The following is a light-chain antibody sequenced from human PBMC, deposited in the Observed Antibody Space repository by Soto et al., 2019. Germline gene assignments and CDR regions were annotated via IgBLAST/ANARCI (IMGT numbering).Light chain of an antibody. V-gene: IGKV4-1*01. CDR2: WAS. Sequence: DIVMTQSPDSLAVSLGERATINCKSSQSVLYSSNNKNYLAWYQQKPGQPPNLLIYWASTRESGVRDRFSGSGSGTDFTLTISSLQAEDVAVYYCQQYYATPYTCGQGTKLAIK. J-gene: IGKJ2*01. CDR3: QQYYATPYT. CDR1: QSVLYSSNNKNY.